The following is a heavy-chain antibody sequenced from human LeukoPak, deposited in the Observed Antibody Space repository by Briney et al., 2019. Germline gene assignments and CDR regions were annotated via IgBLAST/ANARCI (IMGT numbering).Heavy chain of an antibody. D-gene: IGHD2-2*02. CDR1: GFTFSGHA. CDR3: ARPYSRRYCSSTSCYTEEYYFDY. CDR2: ISYDGRNE. Sequence: GGSLRLSCAASGFTFSGHATHWARQTPGKGLEWVAVISYDGRNEYYADSVKGRFTISRDNSKNTLFLQMNSLRAEDTALYYCARPYSRRYCSSTSCYTEEYYFDYWGQGTLVTVSS. J-gene: IGHJ4*02. V-gene: IGHV3-30*04.